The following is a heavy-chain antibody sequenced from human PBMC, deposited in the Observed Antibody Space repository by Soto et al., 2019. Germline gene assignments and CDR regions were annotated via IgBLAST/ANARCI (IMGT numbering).Heavy chain of an antibody. CDR3: ASAEYYYDISGWYY. CDR1: EFTFSSYS. CDR2: ISSSGTYI. Sequence: EVQLVESGGGLVKPGGSLRLSCAASEFTFSSYSMNWVRQAPGKGLEWVSSISSSGTYIYYADSVKGRFTISRDNAKNSLYLQMNSLRAEDTAVYYCASAEYYYDISGWYYWGQGTLVTVSS. J-gene: IGHJ4*02. D-gene: IGHD3-22*01. V-gene: IGHV3-21*01.